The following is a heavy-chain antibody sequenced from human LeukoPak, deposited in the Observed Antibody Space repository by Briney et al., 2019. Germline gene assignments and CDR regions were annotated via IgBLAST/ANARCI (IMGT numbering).Heavy chain of an antibody. J-gene: IGHJ4*02. CDR3: GRGVGYCSSTSCYSGRVDY. D-gene: IGHD2-2*02. Sequence: ASVKVSCKASGYTFTSYYMHWVRQAPGQGLEWMGIINPSGGSTSYAQKFQGRVTMTRDTSTSTVYMELSSLRAEDTAVYYCGRGVGYCSSTSCYSGRVDYWGQGTLVTVSS. CDR2: INPSGGST. CDR1: GYTFTSYY. V-gene: IGHV1-46*01.